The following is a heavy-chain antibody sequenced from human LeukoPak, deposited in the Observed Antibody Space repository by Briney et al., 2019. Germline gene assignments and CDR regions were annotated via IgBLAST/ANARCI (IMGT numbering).Heavy chain of an antibody. CDR2: INNDGSGT. J-gene: IGHJ4*02. V-gene: IGHV3-74*01. CDR3: AKEITYYYDSSGYD. D-gene: IGHD3-22*01. CDR1: GFTFSSYW. Sequence: GGSLRLSCAASGFTFSSYWMHWVRQAPGKGPVWVSRINNDGSGTTYADSVKGRFTISRDDAKNTLYLQMNSLRAEDTAVYYCAKEITYYYDSSGYDWGQGTLVTVSS.